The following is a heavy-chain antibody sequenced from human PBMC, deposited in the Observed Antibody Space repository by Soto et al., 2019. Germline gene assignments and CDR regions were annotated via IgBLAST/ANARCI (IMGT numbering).Heavy chain of an antibody. J-gene: IGHJ4*02. CDR1: GFTFSSYA. CDR3: ATRAHYDSSGPTDY. V-gene: IGHV3-23*01. Sequence: EVQLLDSGGGLVQPGGSLRLSCAASGFTFSSYALTWVRQAPGKGLAWVSAISGSGGNTYYADSVKGRFTISRDNSRNTLYLQMNCLRTEDTAVYYCATRAHYDSSGPTDYWGQGTLVTVSS. CDR2: ISGSGGNT. D-gene: IGHD3-22*01.